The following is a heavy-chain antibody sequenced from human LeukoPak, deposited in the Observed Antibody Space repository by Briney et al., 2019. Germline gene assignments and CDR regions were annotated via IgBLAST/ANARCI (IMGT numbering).Heavy chain of an antibody. CDR1: GFTFSSYA. CDR3: AKVTRIAVAGPTDY. D-gene: IGHD6-19*01. V-gene: IGHV3-23*01. Sequence: GGSLRLSCAASGFTFSSYAMSWVRQAPGKGLEWVSAISGSGGSTYYADSVKGRFTISRDNSKNTLYLQMNSLRAEDTAVYYCAKVTRIAVAGPTDYWGQGTLVTVSS. J-gene: IGHJ4*02. CDR2: ISGSGGST.